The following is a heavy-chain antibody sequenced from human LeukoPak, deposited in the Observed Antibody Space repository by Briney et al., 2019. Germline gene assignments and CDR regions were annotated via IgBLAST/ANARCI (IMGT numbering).Heavy chain of an antibody. J-gene: IGHJ4*02. Sequence: QPGGSPRLSCAASGFTFSSYAMSWVRQAPGKGLEWVSAISGSGGSTYYADSVKGRFTISRDNSNNTLYLQMNSLRAEDTAVYYCAKGPGSYYDSSGYYRDWGQGTLVTVSS. CDR2: ISGSGGST. CDR3: AKGPGSYYDSSGYYRD. CDR1: GFTFSSYA. D-gene: IGHD3-22*01. V-gene: IGHV3-23*01.